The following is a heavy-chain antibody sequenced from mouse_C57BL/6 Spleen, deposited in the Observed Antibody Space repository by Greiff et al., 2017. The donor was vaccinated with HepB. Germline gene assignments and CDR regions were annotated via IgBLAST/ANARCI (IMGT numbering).Heavy chain of an antibody. J-gene: IGHJ1*03. D-gene: IGHD1-1*01. CDR1: GYTFTSYW. Sequence: QVQLQQPGTELVKPGASVKLSCKASGYTFTSYWMHWVKQRPGQGLEWIGNINPSNGGTNYNEKFKSKATLTVDKSSSTAYMQLSSLTSEDSAVYYCVTGDGSSSYWYFDVWGTGTTVTVSS. CDR2: INPSNGGT. V-gene: IGHV1-53*01. CDR3: VTGDGSSSYWYFDV.